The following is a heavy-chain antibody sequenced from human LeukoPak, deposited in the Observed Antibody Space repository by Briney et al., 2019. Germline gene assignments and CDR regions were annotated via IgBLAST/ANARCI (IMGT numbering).Heavy chain of an antibody. CDR3: ARGDYSGSYFYDY. J-gene: IGHJ4*02. Sequence: SETLSLTCAVYGGSFSGYYWSWIRQPPGKGLEWIGEINHSGSTNYNPSLKSRVTISVDTSKNQFSLRLSSVTAADTAVYYCARGDYSGSYFYDYWGQGTLVTVSS. V-gene: IGHV4-34*01. CDR1: GGSFSGYY. D-gene: IGHD1-26*01. CDR2: INHSGST.